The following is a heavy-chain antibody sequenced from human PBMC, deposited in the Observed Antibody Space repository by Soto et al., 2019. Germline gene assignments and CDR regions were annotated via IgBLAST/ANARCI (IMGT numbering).Heavy chain of an antibody. CDR1: GGTFSSYA. V-gene: IGHV1-69*12. CDR3: ARSFGGATYSYYYGMDV. D-gene: IGHD3-16*01. J-gene: IGHJ6*02. Sequence: QVQLVQSGAEVKKPGSSVKVSCKASGGTFSSYAISWVRQAPGQGLEWMGGIIPIFGTANYAQKFQGRVTITADESTSTAYMELSSVRSEDTAVYYCARSFGGATYSYYYGMDVWGRGTTVTVSS. CDR2: IIPIFGTA.